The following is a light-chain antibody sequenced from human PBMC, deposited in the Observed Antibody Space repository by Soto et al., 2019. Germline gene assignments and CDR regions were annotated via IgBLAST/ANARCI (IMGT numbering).Light chain of an antibody. J-gene: IGLJ3*02. CDR3: QAYDYSLTASV. CDR1: SSNLGTGYD. V-gene: IGLV1-40*01. CDR2: GNR. Sequence: QLVLTQPPSVSGAPGQRVTLSCTGNSSNLGTGYDVHWYQQLPGAAPKLVIFGNRNRPSGVPERFSGSKSGTSASLAITGLQAEDEADYYCQAYDYSLTASVFGGGTKVTVL.